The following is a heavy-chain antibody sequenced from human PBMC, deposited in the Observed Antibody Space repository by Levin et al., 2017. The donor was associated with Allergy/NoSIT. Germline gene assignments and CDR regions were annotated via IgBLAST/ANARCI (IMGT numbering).Heavy chain of an antibody. V-gene: IGHV3-48*02. CDR2: ISTSSSTI. CDR3: ASATTDGPYYYYMDV. CDR1: GFTFNRYS. Sequence: GGSLRLSCAASGFTFNRYSMNWVRQAPGQGLEWVSYISTSSSTIYYADSVKGRFTISRDNAKNSLYLQMNSLRDEDTAVYYCASATTDGPYYYYMDVWGKGTTVTVSS. J-gene: IGHJ6*03. D-gene: IGHD4-11*01.